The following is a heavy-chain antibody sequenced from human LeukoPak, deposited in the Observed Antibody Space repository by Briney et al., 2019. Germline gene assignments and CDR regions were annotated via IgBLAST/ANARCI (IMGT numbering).Heavy chain of an antibody. Sequence: SETLSLTCTVSGGSISSSSYYWGWIRQPPGKGLEWIGSIYYSGSTYYNPSLKRRVTISVDTSENQFSLKLSSVTAADTAVYYCAAQQLAYYYYYMDVCGKGTTVTVSS. J-gene: IGHJ6*03. CDR1: GGSISSSSYY. CDR3: AAQQLAYYYYYMDV. CDR2: IYYSGST. V-gene: IGHV4-39*01. D-gene: IGHD6-13*01.